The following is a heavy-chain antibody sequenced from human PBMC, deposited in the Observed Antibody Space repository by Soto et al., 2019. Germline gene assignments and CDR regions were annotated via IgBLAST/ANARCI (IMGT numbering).Heavy chain of an antibody. D-gene: IGHD6-6*01. CDR2: IWYDGSNK. V-gene: IGHV3-33*01. J-gene: IGHJ4*02. CDR3: AREPRGQLGYFDY. CDR1: GFTFSSYS. Sequence: QVQLVESGGGVVQPGRSLRLSCAASGFTFSSYSMHWVRQAPGKGLEWVAVIWYDGSNKYYADSVKGRFTISRDNSKNTLYLQMNRLRAEDTPVYYCAREPRGQLGYFDYWGQGTLVTVSS.